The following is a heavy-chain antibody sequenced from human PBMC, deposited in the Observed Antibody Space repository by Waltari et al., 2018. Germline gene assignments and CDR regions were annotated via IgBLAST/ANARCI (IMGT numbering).Heavy chain of an antibody. V-gene: IGHV4-61*02. CDR1: GGSISSGTYS. CDR2: IYTSGST. Sequence: QVQLQESGPGLVKPSQTLSLTCTVSGGSISSGTYSWSWIRQPAGKGLEWIGRIYTSGSTNYNPSLKSRVTISVDTSKNQFSLKLSSVTAADTAVYYCARDRRVLRFLEWSRAYYYGMDVWGQGTTVTVSS. D-gene: IGHD3-3*01. J-gene: IGHJ6*02. CDR3: ARDRRVLRFLEWSRAYYYGMDV.